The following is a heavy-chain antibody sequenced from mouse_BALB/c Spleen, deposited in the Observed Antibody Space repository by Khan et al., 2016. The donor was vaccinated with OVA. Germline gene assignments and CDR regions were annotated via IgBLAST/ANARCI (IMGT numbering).Heavy chain of an antibody. Sequence: EVELVESGGGLVQPGGSRKLSCAASGFTFSSFGMHWVRQAPKKGLEWVAYISSGSSTIYYVDTVKGRFTISRDNPKNTLFLQMTSLRSADTAMYYCARSGGNFHWYFDVWGAGTSVTVSS. CDR3: ARSGGNFHWYFDV. J-gene: IGHJ1*01. V-gene: IGHV5-17*02. CDR1: GFTFSSFG. D-gene: IGHD2-1*01. CDR2: ISSGSSTI.